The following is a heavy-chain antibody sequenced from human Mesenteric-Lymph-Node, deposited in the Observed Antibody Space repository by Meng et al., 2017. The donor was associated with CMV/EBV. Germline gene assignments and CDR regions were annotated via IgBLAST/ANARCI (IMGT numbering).Heavy chain of an antibody. D-gene: IGHD4-11*01. CDR2: INTDGTTT. V-gene: IGHV3-74*01. Sequence: GGSLRLSCTASGFTFSDYWMHWVRQSPEKGLEWVSRINTDGTTTTYADSVKGRFTISRDNAKNSLYLQMNSLRAEDTAVYYCARDPTYSPIYYYYGMDVWGQGTTVTVSS. J-gene: IGHJ6*02. CDR3: ARDPTYSPIYYYYGMDV. CDR1: GFTFSDYW.